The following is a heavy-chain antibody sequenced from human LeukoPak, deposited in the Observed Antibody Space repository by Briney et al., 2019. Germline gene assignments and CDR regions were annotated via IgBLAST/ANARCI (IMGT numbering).Heavy chain of an antibody. V-gene: IGHV4-4*09. CDR3: ARHRVYGHFDY. Sequence: SETLSLTCTVAGGSISSYYWSWIRQPPGKGLEWIGYIYTSGSTNYNPSLKSRVTISVDTSKNQFSLKLSSVTAADTAVYYCARHRVYGHFDYWGQGTLVTVSS. D-gene: IGHD2-8*01. CDR2: IYTSGST. J-gene: IGHJ4*02. CDR1: GGSISSYY.